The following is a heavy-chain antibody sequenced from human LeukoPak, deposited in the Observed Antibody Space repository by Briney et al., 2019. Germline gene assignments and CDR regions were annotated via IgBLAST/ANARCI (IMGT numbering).Heavy chain of an antibody. V-gene: IGHV4-39*01. CDR3: ARHGPRRDWYYYYYYGMDV. CDR1: IESTSGNY. CDR2: IYYSGST. J-gene: IGHJ6*02. Sequence: SGTLSLTCSVSIESTSGNYWGWIRQPPGKGLEWIGSIYYSGSTYYNPSLKCRVTISVDTSKNQFSLKLSSVTAADTAVYYCARHGPRRDWYYYYYYGMDVWGQGTTVTVSS. D-gene: IGHD3/OR15-3a*01.